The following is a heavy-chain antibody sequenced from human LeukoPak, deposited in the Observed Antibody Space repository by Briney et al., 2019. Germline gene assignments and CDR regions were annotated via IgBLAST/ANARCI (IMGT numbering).Heavy chain of an antibody. V-gene: IGHV4-59*12. CDR3: ARYYYDSSGDSNRFDP. J-gene: IGHJ5*02. D-gene: IGHD3-22*01. CDR2: IYYSGST. Sequence: SETLSLTCTVSGGSISSYYWSWIRQPPGKGLEWIGYIYYSGSTNYNPSLKSRVTISVDTSKNQFSLKLSSVTAADTAVYYCARYYYDSSGDSNRFDPWGQGTLVSVSP. CDR1: GGSISSYY.